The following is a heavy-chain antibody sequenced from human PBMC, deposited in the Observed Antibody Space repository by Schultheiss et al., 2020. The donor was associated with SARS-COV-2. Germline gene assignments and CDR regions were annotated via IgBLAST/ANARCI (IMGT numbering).Heavy chain of an antibody. V-gene: IGHV3-64*04. Sequence: GGSLRLSCAASGFTFSNHAMHWVRQAPGKGLEYVSAISSNGGSTYYADSVKGRFTISRDNAKNSLYLQMNSLRAGDTAVYYCARGYGLNFDYWGQGTLVTVSS. CDR1: GFTFSNHA. CDR2: ISSNGGST. J-gene: IGHJ4*02. D-gene: IGHD5-18*01. CDR3: ARGYGLNFDY.